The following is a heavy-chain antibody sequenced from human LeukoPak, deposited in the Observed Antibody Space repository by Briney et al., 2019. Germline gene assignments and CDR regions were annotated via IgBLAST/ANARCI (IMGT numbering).Heavy chain of an antibody. CDR1: GFTFSCYS. CDR3: ARGLGSIVGDNYWFDP. J-gene: IGHJ5*02. CDR2: ISSSSSYI. Sequence: GGSLRLSCAASGFTFSCYSMNWVRQAPGKWLEWVSSISSSSSYIYYADSVKGRFTISRDNAKNSLYLQMNSLRAEDTALYYCARGLGSIVGDNYWFDPWGQGTLVTASS. D-gene: IGHD1-26*01. V-gene: IGHV3-21*04.